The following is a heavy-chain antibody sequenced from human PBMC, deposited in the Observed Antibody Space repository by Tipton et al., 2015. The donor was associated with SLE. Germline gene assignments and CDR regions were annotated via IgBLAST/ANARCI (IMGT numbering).Heavy chain of an antibody. J-gene: IGHJ4*02. D-gene: IGHD4-17*01. Sequence: TLSLTCTVSGGSISSSYYWGWIRQPPGKGLEWIGSIYYGGNTYYNPSLKSRVTISVDTSKNQFSLKLSSVTAADTAVYYCARLTPTAADFDYWGQGTLVTVSS. V-gene: IGHV4-39*01. CDR3: ARLTPTAADFDY. CDR1: GGSISSSYY. CDR2: IYYGGNT.